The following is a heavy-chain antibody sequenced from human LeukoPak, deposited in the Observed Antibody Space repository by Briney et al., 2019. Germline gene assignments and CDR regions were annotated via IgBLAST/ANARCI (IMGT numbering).Heavy chain of an antibody. V-gene: IGHV3-11*01. J-gene: IGHJ4*02. Sequence: GGSLRLSCAASGFAFSDYYMSWIRQAPGKGLEWVSYISSSGSTIYYADSVKGRFTISRDNAKNSLYLQMNSLRAEDTAVYYCARALRRGYSSSSESDYWGQGTLVTVSS. CDR2: ISSSGSTI. CDR3: ARALRRGYSSSSESDY. D-gene: IGHD6-6*01. CDR1: GFAFSDYY.